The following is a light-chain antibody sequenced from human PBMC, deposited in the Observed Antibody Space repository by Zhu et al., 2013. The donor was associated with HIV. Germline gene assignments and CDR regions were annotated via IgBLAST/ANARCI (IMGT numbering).Light chain of an antibody. CDR1: QSVNTY. V-gene: IGKV3-11*01. J-gene: IGKJ2*01. CDR2: DAS. CDR3: QQYDTSETMYT. Sequence: EIVLTQSPDTQSLSPGDRVTLSCRASQSVNTYLAWYQQKPGQAPRLLIYDASKRATGVPARFSGSGSATDFTLTISRLEPEDFATYYCQQYDTSETMYTFGQGTKLEIK.